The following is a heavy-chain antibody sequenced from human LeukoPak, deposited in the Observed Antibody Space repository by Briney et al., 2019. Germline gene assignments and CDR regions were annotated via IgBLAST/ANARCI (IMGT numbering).Heavy chain of an antibody. J-gene: IGHJ4*02. CDR1: GCTFTSYG. CDR3: ARDDRPSVKHGDWADY. V-gene: IGHV1-18*04. Sequence: ASVKVSCKASGCTFTSYGISWVRQAPGQGLEWMGWISAYNGNTNYAQKLQGRVTMTTDTSTSTAYMELGSLRSDDTAVYYCARDDRPSVKHGDWADYWGQGTLVTVSS. CDR2: ISAYNGNT. D-gene: IGHD4-17*01.